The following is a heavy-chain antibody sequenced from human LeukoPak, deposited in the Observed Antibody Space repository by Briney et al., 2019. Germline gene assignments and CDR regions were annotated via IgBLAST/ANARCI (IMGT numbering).Heavy chain of an antibody. J-gene: IGHJ4*02. D-gene: IGHD3-10*01. V-gene: IGHV1-18*01. CDR2: IRDYNGNT. Sequence: ASVKVSCKASGYTFTSYGISWVRQAPGQGLEWMGWIRDYNGNTNYAQKLQGRVTMTTDTSTSTAYMELRSLRSDDSAVYYCARDREVLWFGESPDYWGQGTLVTVSS. CDR3: ARDREVLWFGESPDY. CDR1: GYTFTSYG.